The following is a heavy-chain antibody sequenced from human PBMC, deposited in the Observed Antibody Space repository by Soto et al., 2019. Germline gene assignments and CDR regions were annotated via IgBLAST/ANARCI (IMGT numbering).Heavy chain of an antibody. CDR1: GFTFSSYA. J-gene: IGHJ6*03. D-gene: IGHD3-16*01. CDR3: AKEGGRVGYYFMDV. CDR2: ISGSGGST. V-gene: IGHV3-23*01. Sequence: EVQLLESGGGLVQPGGSLRLSCAASGFTFSSYAMSWVRQAPGKGLEWVSAISGSGGSTYYADSVKGRFTISRDNSKNALYLQMNSLRGDDTAVYYCAKEGGRVGYYFMDVWGKGTTVTLSS.